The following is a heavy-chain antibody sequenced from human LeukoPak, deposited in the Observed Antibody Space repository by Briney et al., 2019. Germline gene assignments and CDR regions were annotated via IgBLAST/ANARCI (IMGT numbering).Heavy chain of an antibody. V-gene: IGHV4-4*09. J-gene: IGHJ4*02. CDR1: GGSFINYY. D-gene: IGHD1-26*01. CDR3: ARPTSGSYLEY. CDR2: IHTSGST. Sequence: PSETLSLTCTVSGGSFINYYWSWIRQPPGQGLEWVGYIHTSGSTSYNPSLKSRVTISVDTSKNQFSLKLSSVTAADTAVYYCARPTSGSYLEYWGQGTLVTVSS.